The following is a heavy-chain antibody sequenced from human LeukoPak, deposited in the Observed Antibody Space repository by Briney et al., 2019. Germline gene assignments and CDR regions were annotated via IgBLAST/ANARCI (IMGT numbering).Heavy chain of an antibody. D-gene: IGHD3-10*01. CDR1: GFTFSSFW. Sequence: PGGSLRLSCAASGFTFSSFWMTWVRQAPGKGLEWVSYISSSGSTIYYADSVKGRFTISRDNAKNSLYLQMNSLRAEDTAVYYCARGISTRYYYYGMDVWGQGTTVTVSS. V-gene: IGHV3-11*01. CDR3: ARGISTRYYYYGMDV. J-gene: IGHJ6*02. CDR2: ISSSGSTI.